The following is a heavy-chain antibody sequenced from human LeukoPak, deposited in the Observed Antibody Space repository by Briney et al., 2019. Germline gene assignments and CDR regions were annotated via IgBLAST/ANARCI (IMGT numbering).Heavy chain of an antibody. Sequence: EPSETLSLTCAVYGGSFSGYYWSWIRQPPGKGLEWIGEINHSGSTNYNPSLKRRVTISVDTSKNQFSLKLSSVTAADTAVYYCARVSSINYDSGFDYWGQGTLVTVSS. CDR3: ARVSSINYDSGFDY. J-gene: IGHJ4*02. CDR2: INHSGST. CDR1: GGSFSGYY. D-gene: IGHD3-22*01. V-gene: IGHV4-34*01.